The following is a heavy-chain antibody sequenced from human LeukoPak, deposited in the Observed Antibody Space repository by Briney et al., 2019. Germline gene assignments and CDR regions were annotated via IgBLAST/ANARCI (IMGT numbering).Heavy chain of an antibody. D-gene: IGHD3-16*01. CDR1: GFTFSSYG. Sequence: GRSLRLSCAASGFTFSSYGMHWVRQAPGKGLEWVAVISYDGSNKYYADSVKGRFTISKGNSNNMVFLQMDRLRAEDTAVYYCARLWGGNGYSGGSLDLWGQGTLVTVSS. V-gene: IGHV3-30*03. CDR3: ARLWGGNGYSGGSLDL. J-gene: IGHJ5*02. CDR2: ISYDGSNK.